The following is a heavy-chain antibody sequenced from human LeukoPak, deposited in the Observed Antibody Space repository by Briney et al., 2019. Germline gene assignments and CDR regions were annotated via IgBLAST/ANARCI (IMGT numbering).Heavy chain of an antibody. CDR1: GGSISSYY. Sequence: SETLSLTCTVSGGSISSYYWSWIRQPPGKGLEWIGYIYYSGSTNYNPSLKSRVTISVDTSKNQFSLKLSSVTAADTAVYYCARAVLRYRYNWFDPWGREPWSPSPQ. J-gene: IGHJ5*02. D-gene: IGHD3-9*01. CDR2: IYYSGST. V-gene: IGHV4-59*01. CDR3: ARAVLRYRYNWFDP.